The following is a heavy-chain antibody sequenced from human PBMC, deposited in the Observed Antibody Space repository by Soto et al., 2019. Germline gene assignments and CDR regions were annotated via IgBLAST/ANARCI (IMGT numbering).Heavy chain of an antibody. D-gene: IGHD2-21*01. J-gene: IGHJ4*02. V-gene: IGHV3-30*18. Sequence: GGSLRLSCTDSGFSFNTYVMDWVRQAPGKGLEWVARILYDGSKEYYADPVKGRFTISRDNSKNTLYLQMDRLRVEDTAVYFCAKGLALIADHWGQGTPVTVSS. CDR1: GFSFNTYV. CDR3: AKGLALIADH. CDR2: ILYDGSKE.